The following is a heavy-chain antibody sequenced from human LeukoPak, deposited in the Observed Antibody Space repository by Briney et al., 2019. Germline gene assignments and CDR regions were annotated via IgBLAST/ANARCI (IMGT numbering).Heavy chain of an antibody. V-gene: IGHV4-39*07. CDR3: ARDPVRYDYGDYEGY. CDR1: GGSISGSSYY. D-gene: IGHD4-17*01. Sequence: PSETLSLTCTVSGGSISGSSYYWGWIRQPPGKGLEWIGSIYYSGSTYYNPSLKSRVTISVDTSKNQFSLKLSSVTAADTAVYYCARDPVRYDYGDYEGYWGQGTLVTVSS. J-gene: IGHJ4*02. CDR2: IYYSGST.